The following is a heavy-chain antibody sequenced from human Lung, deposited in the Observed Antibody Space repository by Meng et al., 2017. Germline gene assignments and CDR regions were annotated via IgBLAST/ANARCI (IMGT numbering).Heavy chain of an antibody. D-gene: IGHD4-23*01. CDR1: GGTFSSYA. V-gene: IGHV1-69*05. J-gene: IGHJ4*02. CDR2: IIPIFGTA. CDR3: ARVYGGNSYFDY. Sequence: QVPRVAFGAEVKKPGCSVKVSCKASGGTFSSYAISWVRQAPGQGLEWMGGIIPIFGTANYAQKFQGRVTITTDESSSTAYMELSSLRSEDTAVYYCARVYGGNSYFDYWGQGTLVTVSS.